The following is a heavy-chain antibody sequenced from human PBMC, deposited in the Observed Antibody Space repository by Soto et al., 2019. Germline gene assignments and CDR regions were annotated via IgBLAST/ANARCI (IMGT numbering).Heavy chain of an antibody. CDR1: GFTFSSDA. V-gene: IGHV3-30-3*01. D-gene: IGHD2-15*01. J-gene: IGHJ6*02. CDR3: ARAGCDGGSCYTLVGLRHGMDV. Sequence: QVQLVESGGGVVQPGRSLRLSCAASGFTFSSDAMYWVRQAPGKGLEWVAVISYDGNNKYYADSVKGRFTISRDNSKNTLYLQMNSLRDEDTAVYYCARAGCDGGSCYTLVGLRHGMDVGGQGTTVTVSS. CDR2: ISYDGNNK.